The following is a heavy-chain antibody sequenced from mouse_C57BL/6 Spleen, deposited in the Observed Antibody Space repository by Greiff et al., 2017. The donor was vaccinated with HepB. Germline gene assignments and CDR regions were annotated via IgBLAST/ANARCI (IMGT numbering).Heavy chain of an antibody. V-gene: IGHV3-1*01. Sequence: EVQLQESGPGMVKPSQSLSLTCTVTGYSITSGYDWHWIRHFPGNQLEWMGYISYSGSTNYNPSLKSRISITHDTSKNHFFLKLNSVTTEDTATYYCASSRGYFDVWGTGTTVTVSS. D-gene: IGHD1-1*01. J-gene: IGHJ1*03. CDR3: ASSRGYFDV. CDR1: GYSITSGYD. CDR2: ISYSGST.